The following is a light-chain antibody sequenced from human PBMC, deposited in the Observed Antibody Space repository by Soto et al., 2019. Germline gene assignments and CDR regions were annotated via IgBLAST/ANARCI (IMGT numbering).Light chain of an antibody. CDR1: SSNIRSNP. V-gene: IGLV1-44*01. J-gene: IGLJ3*02. CDR2: SDT. CDR3: QSYDINLSGSEV. Sequence: QAVVTQPPSVSGAPGQTVSIACSGSSSNIRSNPVIWYQQFPGAAPKLLIYSDTHRPSGVPARFSASKSGTSASLAITGLQSEDEADYYCQSYDINLSGSEVFGGGTKLTVL.